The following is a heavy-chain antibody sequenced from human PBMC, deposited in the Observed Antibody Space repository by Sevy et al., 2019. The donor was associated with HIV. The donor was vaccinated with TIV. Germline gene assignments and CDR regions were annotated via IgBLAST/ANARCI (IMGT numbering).Heavy chain of an antibody. D-gene: IGHD5-18*01. CDR2: ISSSSSTI. CDR3: ARAFDPHLRAYSYGGGSWAFDI. Sequence: GGSLRLSCAASGFTFSSYSMNWVRQAPGKGLEWVSYISSSSSTIYYADSVKRRFTISRDNAKNSLYLQMNSLRDEDTAVYYCARAFDPHLRAYSYGGGSWAFDIWGQGTMVTVSS. J-gene: IGHJ3*02. CDR1: GFTFSSYS. V-gene: IGHV3-48*02.